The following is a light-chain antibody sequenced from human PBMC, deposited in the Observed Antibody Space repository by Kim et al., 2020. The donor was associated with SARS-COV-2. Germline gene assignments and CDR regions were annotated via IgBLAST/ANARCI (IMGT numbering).Light chain of an antibody. V-gene: IGKV3-20*01. CDR2: GAS. CDR3: QQYGSSPFG. J-gene: IGKJ4*01. CDR1: QSISSTY. Sequence: EIVLTQSPGTLSLSPGERATLSCRASQSISSTYLAWYQHKPGQPPRLLIYGASSRATGIPDRFSGSGSGTDFTLTISRLEPEDFAVYYCQQYGSSPFGFGGGTKVDIK.